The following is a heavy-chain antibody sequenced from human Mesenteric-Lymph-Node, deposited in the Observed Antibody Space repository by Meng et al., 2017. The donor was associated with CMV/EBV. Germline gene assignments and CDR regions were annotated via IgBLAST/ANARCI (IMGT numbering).Heavy chain of an antibody. CDR3: ARDLNLYGSGSYCY. V-gene: IGHV3-21*01. J-gene: IGHJ4*02. CDR1: GFTFSSYS. CDR2: ISSSSSYI. Sequence: GESLKISCAASGFTFSSYSMNWVRQAPGKGLEWVSSISSSSSYIYYADSVKGRFTISRDNAKNSLYLQMNSLRAEDTAVYYCARDLNLYGSGSYCYWGQGTLVTVPQ. D-gene: IGHD3-10*01.